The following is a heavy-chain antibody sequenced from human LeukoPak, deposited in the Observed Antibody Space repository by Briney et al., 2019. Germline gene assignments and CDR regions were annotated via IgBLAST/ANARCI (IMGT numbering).Heavy chain of an antibody. J-gene: IGHJ4*02. CDR2: ISYDGSNK. CDR3: AKEGNEYASRILDY. Sequence: QPGGSLRLSCAASGFTFSSYGMHWVRQAPGKGLEWVAVISYDGSNKYYADSVKGRFTISRDNSKNTLFLQMNSLRAEDTAVYYCAKEGNEYASRILDYWGQGTLVTVSS. V-gene: IGHV3-30*18. CDR1: GFTFSSYG. D-gene: IGHD2-2*01.